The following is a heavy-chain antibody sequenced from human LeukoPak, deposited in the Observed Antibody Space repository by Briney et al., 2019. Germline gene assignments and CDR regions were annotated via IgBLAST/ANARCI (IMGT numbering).Heavy chain of an antibody. D-gene: IGHD1-14*01. CDR2: ISAYNGNT. J-gene: IGHJ3*02. V-gene: IGHV1-18*01. CDR3: ATTERPQEAFDI. CDR1: GYTFTSYG. Sequence: ASVKVSCKASGYTFTSYGISWVRQAPGQGLEWMGWISAYNGNTNYAQKLQGRVTMTTDTSTSTAYMELRSLRSDDTAVYYCATTERPQEAFDIWGQGTMVTVSS.